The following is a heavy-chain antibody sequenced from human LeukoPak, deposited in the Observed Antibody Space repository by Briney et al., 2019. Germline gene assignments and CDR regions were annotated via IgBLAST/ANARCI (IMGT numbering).Heavy chain of an antibody. J-gene: IGHJ3*02. CDR3: ARVAFTVTNSAFDI. V-gene: IGHV3-21*01. CDR2: ISSSSSYI. D-gene: IGHD4-17*01. CDR1: GFTFSSYS. Sequence: PGGSLRLSCAASGFTFSSYSFNWVRQAPGKGLEWVSSISSSSSYIFYAASVKGRFNIPRDNSKNSLYLQMNSLRAEDTAVYYCARVAFTVTNSAFDIWGQGTMVTVSS.